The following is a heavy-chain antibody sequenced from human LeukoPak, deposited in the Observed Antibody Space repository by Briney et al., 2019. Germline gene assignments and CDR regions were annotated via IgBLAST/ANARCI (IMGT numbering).Heavy chain of an antibody. D-gene: IGHD1-26*01. CDR1: GFTFRSHA. CDR2: ISYDGSFQ. V-gene: IGHV3-30-3*01. Sequence: GALRLSCSVSGFTFRSHAMHWVRQAPGKGLECVAYISYDGSFQYHADSVKGRFTISRDNSKDMLYLQMNSLRVDDSATYYCVGEVGSRQMNSWGQGTLVTVSS. J-gene: IGHJ4*02. CDR3: VGEVGSRQMNS.